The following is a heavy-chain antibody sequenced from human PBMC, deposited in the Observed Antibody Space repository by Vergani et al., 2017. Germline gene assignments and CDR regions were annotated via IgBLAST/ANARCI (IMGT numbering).Heavy chain of an antibody. D-gene: IGHD4-23*01. CDR1: GGTFSSYA. Sequence: QVQLAQSGAEVKKPGSSVKVSCKASGGTFSSYAISWVRQAPGQGLEWMGGIIPIFGTANYAQKFQGRVTITADESTSTAYMELSSLRSEDTAVYYCARDGDGGGKPGERPNWFDPWGQGTLVTVSS. CDR3: ARDGDGGGKPGERPNWFDP. CDR2: IIPIFGTA. J-gene: IGHJ5*02. V-gene: IGHV1-69*01.